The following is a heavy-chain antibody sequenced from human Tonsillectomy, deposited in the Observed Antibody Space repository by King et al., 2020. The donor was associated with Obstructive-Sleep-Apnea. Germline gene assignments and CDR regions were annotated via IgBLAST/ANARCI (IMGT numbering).Heavy chain of an antibody. D-gene: IGHD6-13*01. CDR2: FDPTSGET. CDR1: GNTLSEFS. V-gene: IGHV1-24*01. CDR3: AAGPSYSTTWYYFDF. J-gene: IGHJ4*02. Sequence: QLVQSGAEVKKPGASVKVSCKVSGNTLSEFSMHWVRQAPGKGLEWMGGFDPTSGETVYAQKVRGRVTMNEDTSTDTAYMELTSLRSEDPAVYYCAAGPSYSTTWYYFDFWGQGTLVTVSS.